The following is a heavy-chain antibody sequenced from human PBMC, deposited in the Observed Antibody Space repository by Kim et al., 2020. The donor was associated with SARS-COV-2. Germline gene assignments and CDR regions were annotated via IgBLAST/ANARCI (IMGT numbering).Heavy chain of an antibody. Sequence: GGSLRLSCAASGFTFSSYAMHWVRQAPGKGLEWVAVISYDGSNKYYADSVKGRFTISRDNSKNTLYVQMNSLRAEDTAVYYCARGDEEWLYYYYGMDVWGQGTTVTVSS. CDR3: ARGDEEWLYYYYGMDV. CDR2: ISYDGSNK. J-gene: IGHJ6*02. D-gene: IGHD3-3*01. V-gene: IGHV3-30*04. CDR1: GFTFSSYA.